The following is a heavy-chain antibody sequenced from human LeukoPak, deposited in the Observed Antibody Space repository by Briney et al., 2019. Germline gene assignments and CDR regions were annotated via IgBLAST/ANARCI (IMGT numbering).Heavy chain of an antibody. D-gene: IGHD3-22*01. Sequence: SETLSLTCTVSGDSISSGDYYWSWIRQPAGKGLEGIVRVSSGGSTNYNPSLKSRVTISVDTSKNQFSLKMSSVTAADTAVYFCARGPYSYDSSGAFDIWGQGTMVTVSS. J-gene: IGHJ3*02. CDR3: ARGPYSYDSSGAFDI. CDR2: VSSGGST. CDR1: GDSISSGDYY. V-gene: IGHV4-61*02.